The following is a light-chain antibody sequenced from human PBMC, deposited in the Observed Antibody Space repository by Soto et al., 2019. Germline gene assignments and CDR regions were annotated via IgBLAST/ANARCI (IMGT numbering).Light chain of an antibody. J-gene: IGLJ2*01. CDR3: SSYTSSSTHVV. V-gene: IGLV2-14*01. Sequence: QSVLTQPASVSGSPGQSITISCTGTSSDVGGYNYVSWYQQHPGKAPKLMIYEVSNRPSGVSNRFSGPKSGNTASLTISGLQAEDEADYYCSSYTSSSTHVVFGGGTKLTV. CDR1: SSDVGGYNY. CDR2: EVS.